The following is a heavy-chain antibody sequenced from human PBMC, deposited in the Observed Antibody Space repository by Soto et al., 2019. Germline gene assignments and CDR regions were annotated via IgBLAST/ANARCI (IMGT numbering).Heavy chain of an antibody. CDR2: IWYDGSNK. D-gene: IGHD3-22*01. CDR3: ARDGRYDSGDYFDY. Sequence: GGSLRLSCAASGFTFSSYGMHWVRRAPGKGLEWVAVIWYDGSNKYYADSVKGRFTISRDNSKNTLYLQMNSLRAEDTAVYYCARDGRYDSGDYFDYWGQGTLVTVSS. CDR1: GFTFSSYG. V-gene: IGHV3-33*01. J-gene: IGHJ4*02.